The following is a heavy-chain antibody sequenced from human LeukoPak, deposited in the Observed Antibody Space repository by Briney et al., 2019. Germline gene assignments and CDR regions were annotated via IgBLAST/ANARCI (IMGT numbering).Heavy chain of an antibody. Sequence: GGSLRLSCAASGFTFSDYYMSWIRQAPGKGLEWVSYISSGSTIYYADSVKGRFTISRDNAKNSLYLQMNSLRAEDTAVYYCARSYDYDSSGYPNAEYFQHWGQGTLVTVSS. V-gene: IGHV3-11*01. D-gene: IGHD3-22*01. CDR1: GFTFSDYY. CDR3: ARSYDYDSSGYPNAEYFQH. J-gene: IGHJ1*01. CDR2: ISSGSTI.